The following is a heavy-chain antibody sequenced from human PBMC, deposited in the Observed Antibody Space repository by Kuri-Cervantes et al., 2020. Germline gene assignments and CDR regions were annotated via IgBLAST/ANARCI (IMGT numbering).Heavy chain of an antibody. CDR2: TYHSGST. V-gene: IGHV4-38-2*02. D-gene: IGHD3-10*01. CDR3: AREGGMVRGVRPYYFYMDV. J-gene: IGHJ6*03. Sequence: GSLRLSCAVSGYSISSGYYWGWIRQPPGKGLEWIGSTYHSGSTYYNPSLKSRVTISVDTSKNQLSLKLNSVIAADTAVYYCAREGGMVRGVRPYYFYMDVWGKGTTVTVSS. CDR1: GYSISSGYY.